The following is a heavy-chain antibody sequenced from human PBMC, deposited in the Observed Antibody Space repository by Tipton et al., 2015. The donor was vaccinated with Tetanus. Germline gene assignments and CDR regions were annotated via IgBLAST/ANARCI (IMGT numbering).Heavy chain of an antibody. CDR2: ISYTGTT. CDR3: ARVSRRNFYFGY. Sequence: TLSLTCTVSGDSIDGGFKNWSWIRQHPGKGLDWIGYISYTGTTHYNPSLKSRVTISLDRSKNQFSLKLTSVTAADTAVYFCARVSRRNFYFGYWGPGAQVTVSS. CDR1: GDSIDGGFKN. D-gene: IGHD2/OR15-2a*01. V-gene: IGHV4-31*03. J-gene: IGHJ4*02.